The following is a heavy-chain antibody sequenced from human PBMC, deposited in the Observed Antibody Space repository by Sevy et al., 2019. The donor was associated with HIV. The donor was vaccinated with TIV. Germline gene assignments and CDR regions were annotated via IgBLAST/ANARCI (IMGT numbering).Heavy chain of an antibody. CDR1: GLTFSSHA. CDR2: ISSAGSNK. CDR3: TRDAGYSIAWSPSDY. V-gene: IGHV3-30-3*01. Sequence: GGSLRLSCAASGLTFSSHAMHWGRQAPGKGLEWVAVISSAGSNKYYADSVKGRFTISRDNPKNTLYLQMNSLRPEDTAVYYCTRDAGYSIAWSPSDYWGQGTLVTVSS. J-gene: IGHJ4*02. D-gene: IGHD6-19*01.